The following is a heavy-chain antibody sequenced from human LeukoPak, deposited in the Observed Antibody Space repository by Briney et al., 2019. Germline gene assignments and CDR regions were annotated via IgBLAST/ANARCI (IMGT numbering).Heavy chain of an antibody. J-gene: IGHJ4*02. D-gene: IGHD3-16*01. CDR1: GYSFTSYY. V-gene: IGHV1-46*01. CDR3: ARDQGRTADYVWGSYFDY. CDR2: INPNYGGT. Sequence: APVKVSCKASGYSFTSYYIHWVRQAPGQGLEWMGMINPNYGGTAYAQMFKGGVTLTRDTSTSTVYMELSSLKSEDTAVYFCARDQGRTADYVWGSYFDYWGQGALVTVSS.